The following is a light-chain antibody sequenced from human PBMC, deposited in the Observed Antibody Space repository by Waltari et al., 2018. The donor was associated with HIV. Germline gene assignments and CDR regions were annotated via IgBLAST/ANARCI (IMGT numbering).Light chain of an antibody. J-gene: IGKJ1*01. CDR1: QSVLYNSNNKNY. V-gene: IGKV4-1*01. CDR3: QQYFSTPGWT. CDR2: WAS. Sequence: DIVMTQSPDSLAVSLGERATINCKSSQSVLYNSNNKNYLAWYQQKPGQPPKLPIYWASTRESGVPDRFSGSGSGTDFTLTISSLQAEDVAVYYCQQYFSTPGWTFGQGTKVEIK.